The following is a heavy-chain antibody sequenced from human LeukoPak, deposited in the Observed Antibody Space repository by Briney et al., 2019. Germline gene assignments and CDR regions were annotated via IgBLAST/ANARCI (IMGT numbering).Heavy chain of an antibody. V-gene: IGHV4-59*11. Sequence: SETLSLTCNVSGDSISGPYWNWIRQSPGRGLEWIGYTHYTGETNYNPSLKSRLTMSVDTSSNQVYLRLSSVTAADTAVYYCGRNLGSGSDHWGQGTLVTVSS. D-gene: IGHD3-10*01. J-gene: IGHJ4*02. CDR3: GRNLGSGSDH. CDR2: THYTGET. CDR1: GDSISGPY.